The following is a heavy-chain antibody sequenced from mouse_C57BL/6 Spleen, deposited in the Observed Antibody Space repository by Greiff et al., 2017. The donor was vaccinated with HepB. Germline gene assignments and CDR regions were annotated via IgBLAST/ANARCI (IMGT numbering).Heavy chain of an antibody. CDR1: GYTFTSYW. CDR3: ARPTTEVAPFAY. CDR2: IHPNSGST. D-gene: IGHD1-1*01. J-gene: IGHJ2*01. Sequence: QVQLQQSGAELVKPGASVKLSCKASGYTFTSYWMHWVKQRPGQGLEWIGMIHPNSGSTNYNEKFKSKATLTVDKSSNTAYMQLSSLTSEDSAVYYCARPTTEVAPFAYWGQGTTLTVSS. V-gene: IGHV1-64*01.